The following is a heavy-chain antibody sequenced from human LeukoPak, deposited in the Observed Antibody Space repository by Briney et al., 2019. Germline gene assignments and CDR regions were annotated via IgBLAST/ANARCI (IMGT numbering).Heavy chain of an antibody. Sequence: SQTLSLTCAISGDSVSSNSAAWNWIRQSPSRGLEWLGRTYYRSKWYNDYAVSVKSRITINPDTSKNQFSLQLNSVTPEDTAVYYCARECVYNDYGDYEWFDPWGQGTLVTVSS. CDR3: ARECVYNDYGDYEWFDP. CDR2: TYYRSKWYN. V-gene: IGHV6-1*01. J-gene: IGHJ5*02. CDR1: GDSVSSNSAA. D-gene: IGHD4-17*01.